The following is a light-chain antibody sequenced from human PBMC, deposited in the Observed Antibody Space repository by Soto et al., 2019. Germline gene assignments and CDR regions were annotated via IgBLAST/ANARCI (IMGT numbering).Light chain of an antibody. J-gene: IGKJ5*01. V-gene: IGKV2-30*02. CDR2: KAY. CDR1: QSLVHSDGIAY. Sequence: DVVMTQSPLCLPVTLGQPASISCRSNQSLVHSDGIAYFSWFQQRPGRSPRRLIYKAYNRDSGVTARFSGSGSGTDFALTISRVEAEDVGVYYCMQGTHWPITVGPGTRLDIK. CDR3: MQGTHWPIT.